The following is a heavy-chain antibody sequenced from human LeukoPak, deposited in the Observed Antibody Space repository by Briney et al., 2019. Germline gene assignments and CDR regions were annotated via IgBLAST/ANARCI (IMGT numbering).Heavy chain of an antibody. CDR2: ISGDGTTT. V-gene: IGHV3-74*01. CDR1: GFTFSSYW. CDR3: ARTPYYDGKTAFHRHFDY. D-gene: IGHD3-16*01. Sequence: GGSLRLSCAASGFTFSSYWMHWVRQAPGKGLAWVSRISGDGTTTAYADSVKGRLTISRDNAKNTLYLQMNSLRAEDTAVYYCARTPYYDGKTAFHRHFDYWGQGTPVAVSS. J-gene: IGHJ4*02.